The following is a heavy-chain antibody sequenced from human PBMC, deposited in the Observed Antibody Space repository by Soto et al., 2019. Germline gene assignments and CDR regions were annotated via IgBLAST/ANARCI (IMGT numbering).Heavy chain of an antibody. CDR2: INPSGGST. CDR1: GYTFTSYD. J-gene: IGHJ6*02. V-gene: IGHV1-46*01. D-gene: IGHD3-9*01. CDR3: ARTLTYYDILTGYQTYYYYGMDV. Sequence: ASVKVSCKASGYTFTSYDMHWVRQATGQGLELMGIINPSGGSTGYAQKFQGRVTMTRDTSMSTVYMELSSLRSEDTAVYYCARTLTYYDILTGYQTYYYYGMDVWGQGTTVTVYS.